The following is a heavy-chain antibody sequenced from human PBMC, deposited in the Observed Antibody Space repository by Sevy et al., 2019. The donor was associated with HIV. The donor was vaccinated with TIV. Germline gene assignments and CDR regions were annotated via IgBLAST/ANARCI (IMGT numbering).Heavy chain of an antibody. Sequence: GGSLRLSCAASGFTFSSYSMNWVRQAPGKGLEWVSSISSSRSYIYYADSVKGRFTISRDNAKNSLYLQMNSLRAEDTAVYYCARDYYCSGGGCYFGAVDYWGQGTLVTVSS. CDR3: ARDYYCSGGGCYFGAVDY. CDR2: ISSSRSYI. V-gene: IGHV3-21*01. D-gene: IGHD2-15*01. CDR1: GFTFSSYS. J-gene: IGHJ4*02.